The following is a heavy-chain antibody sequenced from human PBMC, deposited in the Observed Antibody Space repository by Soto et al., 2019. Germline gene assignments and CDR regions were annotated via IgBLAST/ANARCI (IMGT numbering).Heavy chain of an antibody. CDR2: INHSGST. D-gene: IGHD6-13*01. J-gene: IGHJ4*02. CDR1: GGSFSGYY. V-gene: IGHV4-34*01. CDR3: AIGEIAAAGTFFDY. Sequence: SETLSLTCAVYGGSFSGYYWSWIRQPPGKGLEWIGEINHSGSTNYNPSLKSRVTISVDTSKNQFSLKLSSVTAADTAVYYCAIGEIAAAGTFFDYWGQGTLVTVSS.